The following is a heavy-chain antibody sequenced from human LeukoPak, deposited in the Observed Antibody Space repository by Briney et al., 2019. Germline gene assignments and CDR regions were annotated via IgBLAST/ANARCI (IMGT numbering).Heavy chain of an antibody. CDR3: ARRGYSYGHYYFDY. CDR1: GFTFSSYW. CDR2: IKQDGSEK. J-gene: IGHJ4*02. Sequence: PGGSLRLSCAASGFTFSSYWMSWVRQAPGKGLEWVANIKQDGSEKYYVDSVKGRFTISRDNAKNSLYLQMNSLRAEDTALYYCARRGYSYGHYYFDYWGQGTLVTVSS. D-gene: IGHD5-18*01. V-gene: IGHV3-7*01.